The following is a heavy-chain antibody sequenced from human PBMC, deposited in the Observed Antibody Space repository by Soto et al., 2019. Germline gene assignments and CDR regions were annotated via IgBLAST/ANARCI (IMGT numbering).Heavy chain of an antibody. V-gene: IGHV3-23*01. CDR2: ISGSGGST. Sequence: GGSLRLSCAASGVTFSSYAMSWVRQAPGKGLDWVSGISGSGGSTFYSDSVKGRFTISRDNSKNTLFLQMNSLRVEDTALYYCAKFRDRFLYDSRGFDYCRQGSLVTVSS. CDR3: AKFRDRFLYDSRGFDY. J-gene: IGHJ4*02. CDR1: GVTFSSYA. D-gene: IGHD3-22*01.